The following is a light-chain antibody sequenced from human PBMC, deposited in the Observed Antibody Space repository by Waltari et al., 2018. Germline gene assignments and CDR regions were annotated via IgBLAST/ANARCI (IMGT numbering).Light chain of an antibody. V-gene: IGKV3-11*01. Sequence: EIVLTQSPATLSLSPGERATLSCRASQTVDTYLAWYQQRPGQAPRLLIYDTSNRATGIPDRCSGSGSETDFTLTISSLEPEDCAVYYCQQRRRWPLTFGGGSKVEI. J-gene: IGKJ4*01. CDR2: DTS. CDR3: QQRRRWPLT. CDR1: QTVDTY.